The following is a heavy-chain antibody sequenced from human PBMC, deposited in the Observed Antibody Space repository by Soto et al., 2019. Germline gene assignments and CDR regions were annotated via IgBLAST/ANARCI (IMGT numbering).Heavy chain of an antibody. CDR3: ARVFGYGSSTSCYDWLDP. CDR1: GYTFTGYY. J-gene: IGHJ5*02. D-gene: IGHD2-2*03. Sequence: ASVKVSCKASGYTFTGYYMHWVRQAPGQGLEWMGRINPSGGGTSYAQKFQGRVTMTRDTSTSTVYMELSRLRSEDTAVYYCARVFGYGSSTSCYDWLDPWGQGTLVAVFS. V-gene: IGHV1-46*01. CDR2: INPSGGGT.